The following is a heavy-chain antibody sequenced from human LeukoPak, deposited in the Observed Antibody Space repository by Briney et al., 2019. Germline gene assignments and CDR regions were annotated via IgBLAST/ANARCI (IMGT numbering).Heavy chain of an antibody. CDR3: ARVPGEGDVDTAMVGFDY. J-gene: IGHJ4*02. CDR2: INHSGST. CDR1: GGSFSRYN. Sequence: PSETLSLTCAVYGGSFSRYNWSWIRQPPGKGLEWIGEINHSGSTNYNPSLKSRVTISVDTSKNQFSLKLSSVTAADTAVYYCARVPGEGDVDTAMVGFDYWGQGTLVTVSS. D-gene: IGHD5-18*01. V-gene: IGHV4-34*01.